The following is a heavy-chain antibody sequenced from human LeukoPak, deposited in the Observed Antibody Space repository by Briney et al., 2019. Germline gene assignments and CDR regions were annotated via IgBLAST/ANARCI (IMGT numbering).Heavy chain of an antibody. Sequence: GGSLRLSCAASGFTFSSYSMNWVRQAPGKGLEWVSSISSSSSYIYYADSVKGRFTISRDNAKNSLYLQMNSLRAEDTAVYYCARDRPRYYYDSGGYPNWFDPWGQGTLVTVSS. D-gene: IGHD3-22*01. CDR2: ISSSSSYI. CDR1: GFTFSSYS. J-gene: IGHJ5*02. CDR3: ARDRPRYYYDSGGYPNWFDP. V-gene: IGHV3-21*01.